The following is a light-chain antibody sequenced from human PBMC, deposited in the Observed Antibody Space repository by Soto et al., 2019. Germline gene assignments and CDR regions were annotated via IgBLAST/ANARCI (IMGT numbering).Light chain of an antibody. CDR1: QSVLYSSNNKNY. CDR2: WAS. V-gene: IGKV4-1*01. Sequence: DIVMTQSPDSLAVSLGERATINCKSSQSVLYSSNNKNYLAWYQQKPGQPPKLLIYWASTRESGVPDRFSGSGSGTDFTLTISSLQAEDVAVYYCQQYYISPPGRTFGQGTRVEIK. J-gene: IGKJ1*01. CDR3: QQYYISPPGRT.